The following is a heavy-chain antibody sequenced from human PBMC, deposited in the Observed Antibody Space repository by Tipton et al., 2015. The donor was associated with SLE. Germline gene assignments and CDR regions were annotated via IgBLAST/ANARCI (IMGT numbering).Heavy chain of an antibody. CDR1: GYTFSRYW. D-gene: IGHD5-18*01. V-gene: IGHV3-74*01. CDR3: AAGEYSYGYAFNI. CDR2: INQDGRYT. J-gene: IGHJ3*02. Sequence: SLRLSCVASGYTFSRYWMHWVRQAPGKGPLWVSHINQDGRYTNYADSVKGRFTISRHNSKNSLYLQMNSLRSEDTAVYYCAAGEYSYGYAFNIWGQGTMVTVSS.